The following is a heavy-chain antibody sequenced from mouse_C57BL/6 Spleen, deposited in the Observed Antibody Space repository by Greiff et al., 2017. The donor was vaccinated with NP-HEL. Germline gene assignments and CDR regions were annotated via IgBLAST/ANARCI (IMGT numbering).Heavy chain of an antibody. V-gene: IGHV1-54*01. J-gene: IGHJ2*01. D-gene: IGHD1-1*01. Sequence: QVQLQQSGAELVRPGTSVKVSCKASGYAFTNYLIEWVKQRPGQGLEWIGVINPGSGGTNYNEKFKGKATLTADKSSSTAYMQLSSLTSEDSAVYFCAREDYYGSREGFDYWGQGTTLTVSS. CDR2: INPGSGGT. CDR3: AREDYYGSREGFDY. CDR1: GYAFTNYL.